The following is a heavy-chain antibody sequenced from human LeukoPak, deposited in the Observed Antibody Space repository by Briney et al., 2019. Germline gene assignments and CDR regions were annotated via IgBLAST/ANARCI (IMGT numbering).Heavy chain of an antibody. Sequence: SETLSLTCTVSGGSMSNVYWSWIRQPPGKGLEWLASIYYSGTPTYNPSLKRRATISVDTSKNQFSLKVRSVTAADTAVYYCARAGWFSTTWHFDYWGQGILVTVSS. J-gene: IGHJ4*02. V-gene: IGHV4-59*01. CDR3: ARAGWFSTTWHFDY. D-gene: IGHD6-19*01. CDR2: IYYSGTP. CDR1: GGSMSNVY.